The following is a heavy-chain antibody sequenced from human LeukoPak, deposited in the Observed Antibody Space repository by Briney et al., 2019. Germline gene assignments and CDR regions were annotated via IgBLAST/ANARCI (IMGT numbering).Heavy chain of an antibody. V-gene: IGHV4-34*01. CDR1: GESLSGFY. J-gene: IGHJ4*02. CDR2: INHGGST. Sequence: SETLSLTCAVYGESLSGFYWSWIRQPPGKALEWIGEINHGGSTNYNPSLKSRVVISIDTSKNQLSLKLSSVTAADTAVYYCARHTYYFDYWGQGTLVTVSS. CDR3: ARHTYYFDY. D-gene: IGHD3-16*01.